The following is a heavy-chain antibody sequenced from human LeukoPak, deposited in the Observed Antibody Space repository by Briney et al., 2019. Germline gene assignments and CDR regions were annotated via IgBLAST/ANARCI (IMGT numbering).Heavy chain of an antibody. CDR2: ISSSSSYI. CDR1: GFTFSSYW. Sequence: GGSLRLSCAASGFTFSSYWMHWVRQAPGKGLEWVSSISSSSSYIYYADSVKGRFTISRDNAKNSLYLQMNSLRAEDTAVYYCARVYQLLYYYMDVWGKGTTVTVSS. J-gene: IGHJ6*03. CDR3: ARVYQLLYYYMDV. V-gene: IGHV3-21*01. D-gene: IGHD2-2*01.